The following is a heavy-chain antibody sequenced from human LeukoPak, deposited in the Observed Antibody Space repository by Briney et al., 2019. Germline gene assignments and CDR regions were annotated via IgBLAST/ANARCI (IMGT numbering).Heavy chain of an antibody. Sequence: SVKVSCKASGGTFSSYAISWVRQAPGQGLEWMGRIIPILGIANYAQKFQGRVTITADKSTSTAYMELSSLRSEDTALYYCARDTAMVTWSFDYWGQGTLVTVSS. V-gene: IGHV1-69*04. CDR3: ARDTAMVTWSFDY. CDR1: GGTFSSYA. J-gene: IGHJ4*02. CDR2: IIPILGIA. D-gene: IGHD5-18*01.